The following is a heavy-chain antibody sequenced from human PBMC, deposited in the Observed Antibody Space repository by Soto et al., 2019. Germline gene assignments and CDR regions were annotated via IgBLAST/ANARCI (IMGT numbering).Heavy chain of an antibody. D-gene: IGHD6-13*01. CDR3: AREAAAGTEGGWGY. Sequence: SETLSLTCTVSGGSISSGDYYWSWIRQPPGKGLEWIGYIYYSGSTYYNPSLKSRVTISVDTSKNQFSLKLSSVTAADTAVYYCAREAAAGTEGGWGYWGQGTLVTVSS. CDR1: GGSISSGDYY. J-gene: IGHJ4*02. CDR2: IYYSGST. V-gene: IGHV4-30-4*01.